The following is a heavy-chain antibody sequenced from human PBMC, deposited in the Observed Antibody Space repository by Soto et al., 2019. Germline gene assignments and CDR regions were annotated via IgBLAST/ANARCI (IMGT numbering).Heavy chain of an antibody. Sequence: GGSLRLSCAASGFPFSSYNMNWVRQAPGKGLEWVASISASGSIYYADSMKGRFTISRDNAKNSLYLQMNSLRAEDTAVYYCARDVGGYSYGRRQYLFDSWGQGTLVIVSS. CDR1: GFPFSSYN. V-gene: IGHV3-21*01. CDR3: ARDVGGYSYGRRQYLFDS. CDR2: ISASGSI. J-gene: IGHJ4*02. D-gene: IGHD5-18*01.